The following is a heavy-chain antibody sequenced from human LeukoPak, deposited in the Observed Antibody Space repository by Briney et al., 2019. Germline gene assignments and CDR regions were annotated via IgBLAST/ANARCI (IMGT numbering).Heavy chain of an antibody. D-gene: IGHD2-2*01. CDR2: INPNDGDT. CDR3: ARANFLYCSSSTCLFDY. V-gene: IGHV1-2*02. CDR1: GYTFTDYY. J-gene: IGHJ4*02. Sequence: ASVTVSCKASGYTFTDYYMHWVRQAPGQGVEWMGWINPNDGDTNYAQKFQGRVTMTRDTSISTAHMEVSRLRSDDTAVYYCARANFLYCSSSTCLFDYWGQGTLVTVSS.